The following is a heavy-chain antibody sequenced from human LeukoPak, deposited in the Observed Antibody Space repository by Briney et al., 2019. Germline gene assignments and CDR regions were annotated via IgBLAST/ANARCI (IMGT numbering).Heavy chain of an antibody. CDR3: ASLTGTTDYYYYYMDV. Sequence: SETLSLTCAVYGGSFSGYYWSWIRQPPGKGREWIGEINHSGTTNYNPSLKSRVTISVDTSKKQFSLKLSSVTAADTAVYYCASLTGTTDYYYYYMDVWGKGTTVTVSS. V-gene: IGHV4-34*01. CDR2: INHSGTT. D-gene: IGHD1-20*01. J-gene: IGHJ6*03. CDR1: GGSFSGYY.